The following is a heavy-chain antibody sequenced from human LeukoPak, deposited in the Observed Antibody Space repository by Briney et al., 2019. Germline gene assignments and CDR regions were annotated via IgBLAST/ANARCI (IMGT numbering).Heavy chain of an antibody. J-gene: IGHJ4*02. V-gene: IGHV3-23*01. CDR2: ISGSGGGT. D-gene: IGHD3-16*02. Sequence: GGSLRLSCAASGFTFSSYAMSWVRQAPGKGLEWVSAISGSGGGTYYADSVKGRFTISRDNSKNTLYLQMNSLRAEDTAVYYCAKDLGRYRNNYFDYWGQGTLVTVSS. CDR1: GFTFSSYA. CDR3: AKDLGRYRNNYFDY.